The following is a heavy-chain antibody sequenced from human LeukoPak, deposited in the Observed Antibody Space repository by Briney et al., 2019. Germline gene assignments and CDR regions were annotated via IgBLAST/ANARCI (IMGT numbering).Heavy chain of an antibody. CDR1: GLTFSSCS. CDR2: ISSSSCYI. D-gene: IGHD3-22*01. CDR3: ARDSYYDSTGYYSCFDC. Sequence: PGGSLRLSCSASGLTFSSCSMNWVRQAAGKGGEGVSSISSSSCYILYADSVKGPFYITRENAKNSLYLQVERLSARDTGVYYRARDSYYDSTGYYSCFDCSGQRSLATASS. J-gene: IGHJ4*02. V-gene: IGHV3-21*01.